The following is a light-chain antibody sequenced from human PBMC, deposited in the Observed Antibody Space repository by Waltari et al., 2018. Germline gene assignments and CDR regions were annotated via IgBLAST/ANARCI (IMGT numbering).Light chain of an antibody. J-gene: IGKJ1*01. CDR2: GAS. Sequence: EIVMTQSPATLSVSPGERATLSCRASQSVSSNLAWYQQKPGQAPRLLIYGASTRATCIPAMFSGRGSGTEFTLTISSLQSEDFAVYYCQQYNNWPRTFGQGTKVEIK. V-gene: IGKV3-15*01. CDR3: QQYNNWPRT. CDR1: QSVSSN.